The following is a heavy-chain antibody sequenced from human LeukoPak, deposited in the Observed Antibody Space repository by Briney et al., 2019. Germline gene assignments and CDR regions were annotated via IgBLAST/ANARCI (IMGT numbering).Heavy chain of an antibody. CDR2: ISSSSSYI. CDR1: GFTFRKYK. J-gene: IGHJ6*02. D-gene: IGHD2-2*01. Sequence: PGGSLRLSCAASGFTFRKYKMNWVRQAPGKGLEWVASISSSSSYIYYADSLKGRFTISRDNANNSLYLQMNSLSAEDTAVYHCARDPIVVVPAATPGGSSYYYYYGLDVWGQGTSVSVSS. V-gene: IGHV3-21*06. CDR3: ARDPIVVVPAATPGGSSYYYYYGLDV.